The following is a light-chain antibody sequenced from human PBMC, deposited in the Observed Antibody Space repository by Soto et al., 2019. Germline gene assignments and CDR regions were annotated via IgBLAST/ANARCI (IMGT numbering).Light chain of an antibody. CDR3: QQRSDWPPIT. CDR2: GAS. Sequence: VLTQSAGTLSLSLGHGPTLSCRPSQTVSGDYLAWYQQKSGQAPRLLIYGASSRATDIPERFSGSGSGTDFTLTISSLEPEDFAVYYCQQRSDWPPITFGQGTRLEI. V-gene: IGKV3D-20*02. CDR1: QTVSGDY. J-gene: IGKJ5*01.